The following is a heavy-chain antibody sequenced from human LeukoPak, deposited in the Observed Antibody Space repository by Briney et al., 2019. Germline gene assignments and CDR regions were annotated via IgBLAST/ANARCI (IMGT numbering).Heavy chain of an antibody. Sequence: GASVKVSCKASGGTFSSYAISWVRQAPGQGLEWMGGIIPIFGTANYAQKFQGRVTINTDESTSTAYMELSSLRSEDTAVYYCARDTSVYYYDSSGFGYWGQGTLVTISS. V-gene: IGHV1-69*05. CDR2: IIPIFGTA. CDR3: ARDTSVYYYDSSGFGY. CDR1: GGTFSSYA. D-gene: IGHD3-22*01. J-gene: IGHJ4*02.